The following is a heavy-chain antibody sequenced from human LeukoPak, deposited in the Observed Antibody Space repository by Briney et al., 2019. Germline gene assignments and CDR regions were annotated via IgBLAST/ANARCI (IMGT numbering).Heavy chain of an antibody. Sequence: SVPVSCQASGYTLTSHYMHWLRQAPAPGLEWVGINKPSGGSTSYAQKLQGRVTMTRDTSTSTVYMELSRLRSEDTAVYYCARDYCSSTNCFCYFDYWGQGTLVTVSS. CDR2: NKPSGGST. D-gene: IGHD2-2*01. CDR1: GYTLTSHY. J-gene: IGHJ4*02. V-gene: IGHV1-46*01. CDR3: ARDYCSSTNCFCYFDY.